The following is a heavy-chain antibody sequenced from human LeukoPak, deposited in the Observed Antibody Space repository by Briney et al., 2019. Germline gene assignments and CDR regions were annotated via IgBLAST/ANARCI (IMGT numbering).Heavy chain of an antibody. Sequence: SETLSLTCTVSGGSISSSSYYWGWIRQPPGKGLEWIGSIYYSGSTYYNPSLKSRVTISVDTSKNQFSLKLSSVTAADTAVYYCARVSSEYQPGPTIGYWGQGTLVTVSS. CDR1: GGSISSSSYY. D-gene: IGHD2-2*01. CDR3: ARVSSEYQPGPTIGY. V-gene: IGHV4-39*07. CDR2: IYYSGST. J-gene: IGHJ4*02.